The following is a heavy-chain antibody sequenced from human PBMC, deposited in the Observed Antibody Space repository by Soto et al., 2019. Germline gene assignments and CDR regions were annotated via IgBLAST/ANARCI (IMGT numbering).Heavy chain of an antibody. CDR1: GGTFSSYT. Sequence: SVKVSCRASGGTFSSYTISWVRQAPGQGLEWMGRINPIRGKTSYAQKFQGRVTITRNNSTSTAYMELSSLRSEDTAVYYCASNVIQEVVVAATPFAFDIWGQGTMVTVSS. D-gene: IGHD2-15*01. J-gene: IGHJ3*02. CDR2: INPIRGKT. V-gene: IGHV1-69*02. CDR3: ASNVIQEVVVAATPFAFDI.